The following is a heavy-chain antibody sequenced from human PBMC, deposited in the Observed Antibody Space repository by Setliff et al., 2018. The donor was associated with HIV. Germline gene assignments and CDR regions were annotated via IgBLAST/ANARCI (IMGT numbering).Heavy chain of an antibody. D-gene: IGHD3-3*01. CDR3: ARQHPFLEWLPLHFDY. CDR2: IYHSGST. J-gene: IGHJ4*02. CDR1: SDSITNGYY. V-gene: IGHV4-38-2*02. Sequence: PSETLSLTCTVSSDSITNGYYWAWTRQSPGKGLEWIGCIYHSGSTYSNPSLKRRAAISVDTSKNRFSLKLPSVTAADTAVHYCARQHPFLEWLPLHFDYWGQGALVTVS.